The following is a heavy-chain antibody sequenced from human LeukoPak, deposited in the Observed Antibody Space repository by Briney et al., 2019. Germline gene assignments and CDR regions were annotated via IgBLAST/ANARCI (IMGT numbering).Heavy chain of an antibody. CDR2: INHSGST. D-gene: IGHD4-17*01. Sequence: PSVTLSLTCAVYGGSFSGYYWRWIRQPPGKGLEWIGEINHSGSTNYNPSLKRRVTISVDTSKKQSSHELSPVTAADTGVYYFGRGRRLRSFVDYGHQGNVIIVTS. CDR1: GGSFSGYY. J-gene: IGHJ4*02. CDR3: GRGRRLRSFVDY. V-gene: IGHV4-34*01.